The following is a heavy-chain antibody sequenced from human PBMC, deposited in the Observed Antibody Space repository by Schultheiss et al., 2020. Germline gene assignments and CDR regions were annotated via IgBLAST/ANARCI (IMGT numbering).Heavy chain of an antibody. Sequence: SETLSLTCTVSGGSISSYYWSWIRQPPGKGLEWIGEINHSGSTNYNPSLKSRVTISVDTSKNQFSLKLSSVTAADTAVYYCARGAIAGYCSSTSCGWSGYRRGMDVWGQGTTVTVSS. V-gene: IGHV4-34*01. CDR2: INHSGST. D-gene: IGHD2-2*01. J-gene: IGHJ6*02. CDR3: ARGAIAGYCSSTSCGWSGYRRGMDV. CDR1: GGSISSYY.